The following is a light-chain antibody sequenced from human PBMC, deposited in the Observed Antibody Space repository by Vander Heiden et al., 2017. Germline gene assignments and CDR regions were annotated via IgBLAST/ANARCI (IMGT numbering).Light chain of an antibody. J-gene: IGLJ3*02. V-gene: IGLV1-44*01. CDR3: AAWDDSLNGWV. Sequence: QSVLIQPPSASVTPGQRVTISCSGSTSNSGTNTVDWYQQLPGTAPKLLIYSNNQRPSGVPARFSGSKSGTSASLAISELQSEDEADYYCAAWDDSLNGWVFGGGTKLTVL. CDR2: SNN. CDR1: TSNSGTNT.